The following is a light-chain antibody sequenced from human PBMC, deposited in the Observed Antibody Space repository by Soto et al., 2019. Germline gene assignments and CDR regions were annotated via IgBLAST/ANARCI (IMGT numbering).Light chain of an antibody. J-gene: IGKJ1*01. V-gene: IGKV1-5*01. CDR3: QQYKSGST. CDR2: EAS. Sequence: DIQMTQSPSTLSTSLGDRATITCRPTQNIDRWLAWYQQKPGKAPKLLIYEASSLEGGVPSRFSGSGSGTEFTLTVSGLQAEDFATYWCQQYKSGSTFGQGTKLDFK. CDR1: QNIDRW.